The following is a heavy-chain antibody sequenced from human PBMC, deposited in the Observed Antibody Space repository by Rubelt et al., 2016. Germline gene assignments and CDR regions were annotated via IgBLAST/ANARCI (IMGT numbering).Heavy chain of an antibody. V-gene: IGHV4-34*13. CDR2: INHSGST. CDR3: ARHYNWDYVAFGDMGV. D-gene: IGHD1-7*01. Sequence: GLEWIGEINHSGSTNYSPSLKSRVTISRDTSKTQISLKLTSVTATDTAVYYCARHYNWDYVAFGDMGVWGQGTTVTVSS. J-gene: IGHJ6*02.